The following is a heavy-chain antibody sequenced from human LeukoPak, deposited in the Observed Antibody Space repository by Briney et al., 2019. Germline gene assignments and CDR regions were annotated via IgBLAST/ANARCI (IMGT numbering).Heavy chain of an antibody. CDR2: ISGSDAIT. V-gene: IGHV3-23*01. Sequence: QTGRSLRLSCAGSGFTFSNYTMSWVRQAPGKGLEWVSAISGSDAITYYAGSVRGRFTISRDNSKTTLYLQMNSLRAEGTAVYYCAKGRGANSVGLLDYWGQGTLVTVSS. CDR3: AKGRGANSVGLLDY. D-gene: IGHD4/OR15-4a*01. J-gene: IGHJ4*02. CDR1: GFTFSNYT.